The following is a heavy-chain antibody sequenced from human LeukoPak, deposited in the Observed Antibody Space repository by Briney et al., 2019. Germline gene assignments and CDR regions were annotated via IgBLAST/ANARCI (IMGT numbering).Heavy chain of an antibody. V-gene: IGHV3-21*01. J-gene: IGHJ4*02. D-gene: IGHD2-15*01. CDR3: ARGRSRYCSGGSCYSDY. CDR2: ISSSSSYI. CDR1: GFTFSSYS. Sequence: RGSLRLSCAASGFTFSSYSMNWVRQAPGKGLEWVSSISSSSSYIYYADSVKGRFTISRDNAKNSLYLQMNSLRAEDTAVYYCARGRSRYCSGGSCYSDYWGQGTLVTVSS.